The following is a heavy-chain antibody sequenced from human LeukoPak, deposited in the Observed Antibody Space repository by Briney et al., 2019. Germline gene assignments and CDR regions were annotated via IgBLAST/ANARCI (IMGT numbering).Heavy chain of an antibody. CDR3: ARPMVRELVQHRYFKNAFVI. V-gene: IGHV4-34*01. Sequence: NTSETLSLTCAVYGGSFGGYYWSWIRQSPGKGLEWIGEVKHGGSTNYNPSLKSRVIISVDTSKNQFSLKLRSVTAADTAVYYCARPMVRELVQHRYFKNAFVIWGQGTRVTVSS. D-gene: IGHD3-10*01. CDR2: VKHGGST. J-gene: IGHJ3*02. CDR1: GGSFGGYY.